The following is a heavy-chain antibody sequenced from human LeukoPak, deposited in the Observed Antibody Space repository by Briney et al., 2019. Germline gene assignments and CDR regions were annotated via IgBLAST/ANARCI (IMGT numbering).Heavy chain of an antibody. V-gene: IGHV4-59*08. J-gene: IGHJ6*02. D-gene: IGHD6-19*01. Sequence: SETLSLTCTVSGGSISHYYWTWIRQPPGKGLEWIGYIYYTGSTKYNPSLKSRVTISVDTSKNQFSLKLRSVTAADTALYHCARSLYSSGWYFRNDYGMDVWGQGTTVTVSS. CDR1: GGSISHYY. CDR2: IYYTGST. CDR3: ARSLYSSGWYFRNDYGMDV.